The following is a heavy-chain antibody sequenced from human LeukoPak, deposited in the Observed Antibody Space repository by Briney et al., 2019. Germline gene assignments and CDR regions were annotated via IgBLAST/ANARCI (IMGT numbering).Heavy chain of an antibody. Sequence: NTGGSLRLSCAASGFTFSDYSMNWVRQAPGKGLEWVSSISGRSSYIYYADSAKGRFAISRDSAKNSLFLQMNSLRADDTAVYYCARGGGGADYWGQGTVVTVSS. CDR3: ARGGGGADY. J-gene: IGHJ4*02. V-gene: IGHV3-21*06. CDR2: ISGRSSYI. CDR1: GFTFSDYS. D-gene: IGHD2-21*01.